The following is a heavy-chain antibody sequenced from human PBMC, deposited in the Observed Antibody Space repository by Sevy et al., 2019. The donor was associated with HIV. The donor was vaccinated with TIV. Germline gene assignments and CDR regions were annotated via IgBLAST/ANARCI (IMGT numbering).Heavy chain of an antibody. D-gene: IGHD3-3*01. J-gene: IGHJ6*02. Sequence: ASVKVSCKASGYTFTDEYLHWVRQAPGQGLEWIGRIFPNSGVTKSAQRFRGRVTMTRDTSISTAYMELSGLRSDDTAVYYCAREGNYDFWSGPPTARYYYYGMDVWGQGTTVTVSS. CDR2: IFPNSGVT. CDR3: AREGNYDFWSGPPTARYYYYGMDV. V-gene: IGHV1-2*06. CDR1: GYTFTDEY.